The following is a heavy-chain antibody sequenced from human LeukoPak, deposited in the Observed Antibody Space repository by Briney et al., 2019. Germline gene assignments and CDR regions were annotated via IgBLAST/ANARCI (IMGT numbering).Heavy chain of an antibody. CDR1: GFTFGSYA. Sequence: GGSLRLSCAASGFTFGSYAMSWVRQAPGKGLEWVSTILNNGGSTYYADSVKGRFTISRGNSRNTLYLQMNSLRAEDTAVYYCAKRSGAYYHDGSIYYHSFDYRGQGTLVTVSS. CDR2: ILNNGGST. V-gene: IGHV3-23*01. J-gene: IGHJ4*02. D-gene: IGHD3-22*01. CDR3: AKRSGAYYHDGSIYYHSFDY.